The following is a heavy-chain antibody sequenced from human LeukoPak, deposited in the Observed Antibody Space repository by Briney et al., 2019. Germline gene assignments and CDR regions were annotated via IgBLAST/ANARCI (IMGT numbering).Heavy chain of an antibody. D-gene: IGHD3-10*01. CDR1: GGSISSSSYY. CDR2: IYYSGST. CDR3: ARGNYGSGSYFDGGTFDP. J-gene: IGHJ5*02. Sequence: SETLSLTCTVSGGSISSSSYYWGWIRQPPGKGLEWIGTIYYSGSTNYNPSLKSRVTISVDTSKNQFSLKLSSVTAADTAVYYCARGNYGSGSYFDGGTFDPWGQGTLVTVSS. V-gene: IGHV4-39*07.